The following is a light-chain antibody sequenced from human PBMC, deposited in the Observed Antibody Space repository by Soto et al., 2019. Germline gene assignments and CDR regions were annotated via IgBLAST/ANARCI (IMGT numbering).Light chain of an antibody. J-gene: IGLJ1*01. V-gene: IGLV2-23*01. CDR1: SSDVGSYNL. CDR2: EGT. CDR3: DSYAGRSTSV. Sequence: QSVLTQPASVSGSPGQSITISCTGTSSDVGSYNLVSWYQHHPGKAPKLMIYEGTKRPSGVSDRFSGSKSGNTASLTISGLQAEDEADYYCDSYAGRSTSVFGTGTKLTVL.